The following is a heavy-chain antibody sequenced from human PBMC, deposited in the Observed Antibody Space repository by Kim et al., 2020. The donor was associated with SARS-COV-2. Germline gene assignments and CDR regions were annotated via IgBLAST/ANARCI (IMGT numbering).Heavy chain of an antibody. CDR3: AKSFSGSYFGYDY. J-gene: IGHJ4*02. CDR2: ISYDGSNN. V-gene: IGHV3-30*18. CDR1: GFTFNTYG. D-gene: IGHD1-26*01. Sequence: GGSLRLSCAASGFTFNTYGMHWVRQAPGKGLEWVAVISYDGSNNYYADSVKGRFTISRDNSKNTLYLQMNSLRIEDTAVYYCAKSFSGSYFGYDYWGQGTRVPVSS.